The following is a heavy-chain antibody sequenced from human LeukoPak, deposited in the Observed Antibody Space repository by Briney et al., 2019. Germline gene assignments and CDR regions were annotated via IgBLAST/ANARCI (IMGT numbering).Heavy chain of an antibody. CDR1: GGSFSDKH. V-gene: IGHV4-34*01. Sequence: SETLSLTCAVYGGSFSDKHWSWIRQTPGKGLEWIGEVDHSGSTNYSPSLKSRVSISVDTSKNQFSLKLSSVTDADTAVYYCASVVRGVIGNYYYYMDVWGKGTTVIVSS. J-gene: IGHJ6*03. D-gene: IGHD3-10*01. CDR2: VDHSGST. CDR3: ASVVRGVIGNYYYYMDV.